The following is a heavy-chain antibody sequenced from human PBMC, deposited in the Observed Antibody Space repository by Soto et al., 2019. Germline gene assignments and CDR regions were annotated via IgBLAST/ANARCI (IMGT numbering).Heavy chain of an antibody. D-gene: IGHD3-3*01. CDR2: INHSGST. J-gene: IGHJ5*02. CDR1: GGSFSGYY. Sequence: LSLTCAVYGGSFSGYYWSWIRQPPGKGLEWIGEINHSGSTNYNPSFKSRVTISVDTSKNQFSLKLSSVTAADTAVYYCARNEWLRRWFDPWGQGTLVTVSS. V-gene: IGHV4-34*01. CDR3: ARNEWLRRWFDP.